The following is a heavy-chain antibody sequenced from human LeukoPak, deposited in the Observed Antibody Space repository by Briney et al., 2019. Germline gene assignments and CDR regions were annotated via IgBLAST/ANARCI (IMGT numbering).Heavy chain of an antibody. V-gene: IGHV3-7*01. CDR3: AREGYGYPPHYYYYGMDV. D-gene: IGHD5-18*01. CDR2: IKQDGSEK. Sequence: GGSLRLSCAASGFTFSSYWMSWVRQAPGKGLEWVANIKQDGSEKYYVDSVKGRFTISRDNAKNSLYLQMNSLRAEDTAVYYCAREGYGYPPHYYYYGMDVWGQGTTVTVPS. CDR1: GFTFSSYW. J-gene: IGHJ6*02.